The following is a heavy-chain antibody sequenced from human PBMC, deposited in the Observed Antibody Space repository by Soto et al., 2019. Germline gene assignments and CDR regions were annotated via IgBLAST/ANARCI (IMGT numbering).Heavy chain of an antibody. CDR3: ATSCITTVGTTA. D-gene: IGHD1-1*01. J-gene: IGHJ4*02. CDR2: ISSSSSTI. V-gene: IGHV3-48*01. CDR1: GFTFSNYG. Sequence: GGSLRLSCEASGFTFSNYGINWVRQAPGKGLEWVSHISSSSSTIYYAESVKGRFSISRDNAKNSLYLQMSSLRGEDTAVYYRATSCITTVGTTAWGQGTQVTVSS.